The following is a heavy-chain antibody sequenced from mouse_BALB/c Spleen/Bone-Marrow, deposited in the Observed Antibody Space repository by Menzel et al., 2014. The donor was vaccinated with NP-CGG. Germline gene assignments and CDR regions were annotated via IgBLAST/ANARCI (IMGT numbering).Heavy chain of an antibody. CDR1: GFTFSDYY. V-gene: IGHV5-4*02. D-gene: IGHD2-4*01. J-gene: IGHJ2*01. CDR3: ARVSYDYFDY. Sequence: EVKLMESGGGLVKPGGSLKLSCAASGFTFSDYYMYWVRQTPEKRLEWVATISDGGSYTYYPDSVKERFTISRDNAKNNLYLQMSSLKSEDTAMYYCARVSYDYFDYWGQGTTLTVSS. CDR2: ISDGGSYT.